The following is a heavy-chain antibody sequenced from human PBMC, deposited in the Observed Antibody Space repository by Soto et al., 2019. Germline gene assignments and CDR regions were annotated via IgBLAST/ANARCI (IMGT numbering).Heavy chain of an antibody. D-gene: IGHD3-16*01. CDR2: IWYDGSNK. V-gene: IGHV3-33*01. Sequence: GGSLRLSCPAAGFTFSSYAMHWVRQAPGKGLEWVAVIWYDGSNKYYADSVKGRFTISRDNSKNTLYLQMNSLRAEDTAVYYCARDLMGPFDYWGQGTLVTVSS. J-gene: IGHJ4*02. CDR1: GFTFSSYA. CDR3: ARDLMGPFDY.